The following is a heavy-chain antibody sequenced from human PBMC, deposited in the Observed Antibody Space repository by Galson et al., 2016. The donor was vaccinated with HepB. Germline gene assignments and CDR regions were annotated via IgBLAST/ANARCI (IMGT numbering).Heavy chain of an antibody. V-gene: IGHV4-39*01. CDR3: SRYLQTYYYDSSGFPHLHSGFDY. CDR2: IYYSGST. J-gene: IGHJ4*02. CDR1: GGSISSSSYY. Sequence: SETLSLTCTVSGGSISSSSYYWGWIRQPPGKGLEWIGSIYYSGSTYYNPSLKSRVTISVDTSKNQFSLKLSSVTAADTAVYYCSRYLQTYYYDSSGFPHLHSGFDYWGREPWSPSPQ. D-gene: IGHD3-22*01.